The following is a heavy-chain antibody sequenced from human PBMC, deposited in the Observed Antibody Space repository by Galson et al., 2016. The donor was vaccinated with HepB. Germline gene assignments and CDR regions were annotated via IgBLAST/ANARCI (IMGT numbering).Heavy chain of an antibody. D-gene: IGHD2-21*01. CDR2: IYGGGSYI. V-gene: IGHV5-51*01. Sequence: QSGAEVKEPGESLKISCRGSGFHFPTYWIGWVRQMPGLGLEWMGMIYGGGSYIRNRPSFQGQVTMSIDKSISTAYLQLSSLTASDSGMYYCARRKIAEFKDSFDIWGQGTMVTVSS. CDR3: ARRKIAEFKDSFDI. J-gene: IGHJ3*02. CDR1: GFHFPTYW.